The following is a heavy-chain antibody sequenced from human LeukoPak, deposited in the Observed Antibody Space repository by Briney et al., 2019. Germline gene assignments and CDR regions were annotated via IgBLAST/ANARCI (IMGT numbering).Heavy chain of an antibody. J-gene: IGHJ4*02. V-gene: IGHV4-39*01. CDR3: ARGPLYSYGHYFHC. Sequence: PSETLSLTCTVSGGSISSSSYYWGWIRQPPGKGLEWIGSIYYSGSTYYNPSLKSRVTISVDTSKNQFSLKLSSVTAADTAVYYCARGPLYSYGHYFHCWGQGTLVTVSS. D-gene: IGHD5-18*01. CDR1: GGSISSSSYY. CDR2: IYYSGST.